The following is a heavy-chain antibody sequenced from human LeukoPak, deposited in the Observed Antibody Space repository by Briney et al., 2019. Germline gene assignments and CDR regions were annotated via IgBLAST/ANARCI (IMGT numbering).Heavy chain of an antibody. Sequence: SSETLSLTCTVSGGSISSSSYYWGWIRQHPGKGLEWIGYIYYSGSTYYNPSLKSRVTISVDTSKNQFSLKLSSVTAADTAVYYCARDSISYYYGSGRNLWGQGTLVTVSS. CDR3: ARDSISYYYGSGRNL. D-gene: IGHD3-10*01. V-gene: IGHV4-31*03. J-gene: IGHJ5*02. CDR2: IYYSGST. CDR1: GGSISSSSYY.